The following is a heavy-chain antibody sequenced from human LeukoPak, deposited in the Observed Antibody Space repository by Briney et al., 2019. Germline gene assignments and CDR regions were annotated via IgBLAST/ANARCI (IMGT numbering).Heavy chain of an antibody. D-gene: IGHD3-10*02. Sequence: GGPLTLSCAASGFTLSSYQMIWVRQAPGKGLEWVSYISSSGSTIYYADSVKGRFTISRDNAKNSLYLQMNSLRAEDTAVYYCAELGITMIGGVWGKGTTVTISS. V-gene: IGHV3-48*03. J-gene: IGHJ6*04. CDR3: AELGITMIGGV. CDR1: GFTLSSYQ. CDR2: ISSSGSTI.